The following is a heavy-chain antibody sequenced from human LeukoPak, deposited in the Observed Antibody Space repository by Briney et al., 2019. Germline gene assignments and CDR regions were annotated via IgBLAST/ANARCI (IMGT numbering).Heavy chain of an antibody. CDR1: GFSLSSYW. CDR3: ARVSFCPRCHFDY. Sequence: PRRSLRLSRAASGFSLSSYWMHWVRPAPGKGLVWVARISPDGSSALSADSVRGRFTISRDNADNTLYLQLNSLRAEDTAVYYCARVSFCPRCHFDYWGQGTLVTVSS. V-gene: IGHV3-74*03. J-gene: IGHJ4*02. D-gene: IGHD2/OR15-2a*01. CDR2: ISPDGSSA.